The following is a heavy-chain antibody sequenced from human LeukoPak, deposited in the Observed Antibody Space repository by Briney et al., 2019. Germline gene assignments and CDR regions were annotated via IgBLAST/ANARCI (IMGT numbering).Heavy chain of an antibody. D-gene: IGHD3-16*01. CDR2: ISSSGSTI. CDR1: GFTFSSYE. Sequence: GGSLRLSCAASGFTFSSYELNWVRQAPGRGLEWVSYISSSGSTISYADSVKGRFTISRDNAKNSLYLQMNSLRAEDMALYYCAKGGGGRLIYYYYMDVWGKGTTVTVSS. V-gene: IGHV3-48*03. CDR3: AKGGGGRLIYYYYMDV. J-gene: IGHJ6*03.